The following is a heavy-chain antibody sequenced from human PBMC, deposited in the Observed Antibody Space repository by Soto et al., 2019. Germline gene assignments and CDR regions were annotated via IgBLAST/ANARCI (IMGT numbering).Heavy chain of an antibody. CDR3: ARGVGNLYYYYYYMDV. CDR1: GYTFTSYD. V-gene: IGHV1-8*01. CDR2: MNPNSGNT. Sequence: ASVKVSCKASGYTFTSYDINWVRQATGQGLEWMGWMNPNSGNTGYAQKFQGRVTMTRNTSISTAYMELSSLRSEDTAVYYCARGVGNLYYYYYYMDVWGKGTTVTV. J-gene: IGHJ6*03. D-gene: IGHD1-1*01.